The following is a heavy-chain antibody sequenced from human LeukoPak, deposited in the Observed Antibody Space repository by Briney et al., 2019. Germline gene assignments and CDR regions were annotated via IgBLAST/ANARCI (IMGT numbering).Heavy chain of an antibody. CDR2: IYPGDSDT. V-gene: IGHV5-51*01. J-gene: IGHJ5*02. D-gene: IGHD2-2*01. Sequence: GESLKISCKASGYSFTSYWIGWVRQMRGKRLEWMGIIYPGDSDTRYSPSFQGQVTISADKYISTAYLQWSSLKASDTAMYYCASLGDSTQPFRFDPWGQGTLVTVSS. CDR3: ASLGDSTQPFRFDP. CDR1: GYSFTSYW.